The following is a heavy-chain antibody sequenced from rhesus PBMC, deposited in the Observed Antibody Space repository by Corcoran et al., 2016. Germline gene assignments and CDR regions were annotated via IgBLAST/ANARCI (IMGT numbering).Heavy chain of an antibody. J-gene: IGHJ4*01. CDR3: ARRGYSGYSYGYYFDY. V-gene: IGHV4-80*01. D-gene: IGHD5-42*01. CDR1: GGSFSSYW. Sequence: QVQLQESGPRLVKPSETLSLTCAVSGGSFSSYWWSWIRQPPGKGLDWIGEINGNSGITNYNPSLKSRGTSSKDAAKNQVSLKLSAVTAADTAVDYCARRGYSGYSYGYYFDYWGQGVLVTVSS. CDR2: INGNSGIT.